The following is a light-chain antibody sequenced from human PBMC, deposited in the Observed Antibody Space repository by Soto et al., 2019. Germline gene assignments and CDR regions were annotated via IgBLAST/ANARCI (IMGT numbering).Light chain of an antibody. J-gene: IGLJ1*01. CDR1: SSDIGAYNY. CDR3: SSFSSAIAVV. Sequence: QSALTQPASVSASPGQSITISCTGTSSDIGAYNYISWYQQHPGKAPKLMIYEVTNRPSGISNRFSGSRSGNTASLSISGLQAEDEADYYCSSFSSAIAVVFGTGTKLTVL. CDR2: EVT. V-gene: IGLV2-14*01.